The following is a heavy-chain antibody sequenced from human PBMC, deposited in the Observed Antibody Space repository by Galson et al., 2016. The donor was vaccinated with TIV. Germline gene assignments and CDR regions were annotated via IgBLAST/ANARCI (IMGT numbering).Heavy chain of an antibody. J-gene: IGHJ6*02. D-gene: IGHD2-21*01. V-gene: IGHV3-66*02. CDR2: IADDGST. CDR3: ARDRRHCGNECFLRYYYGMDA. CDR1: ELIVTDNY. Sequence: SLRLSCAASELIVTDNYMTWVRQAPGRGLEWVALIADDGSTFYSDSVKGRFTISRDSSKNVVNLQMNSLRPEDTAVYFCARDRRHCGNECFLRYYYGMDAWGQGTTVTVSS.